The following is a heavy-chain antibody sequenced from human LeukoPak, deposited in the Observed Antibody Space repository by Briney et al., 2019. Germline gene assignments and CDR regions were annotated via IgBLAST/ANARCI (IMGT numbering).Heavy chain of an antibody. CDR3: AKDSEWIRLSLGY. J-gene: IGHJ4*02. Sequence: PGGSLRLSCAASGFAFSSYATSWVRQAPGKGLEWVSVISNSGSSTYYADSVKGRFTISRDNSKNTLYLQMNSLRAEDTALYYCAKDSEWIRLSLGYWGPGTPVTVSS. CDR1: GFAFSSYA. CDR2: ISNSGSST. D-gene: IGHD5-18*01. V-gene: IGHV3-23*01.